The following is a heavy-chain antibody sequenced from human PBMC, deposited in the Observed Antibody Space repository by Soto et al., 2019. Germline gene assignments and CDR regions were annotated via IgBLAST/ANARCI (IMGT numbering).Heavy chain of an antibody. J-gene: IGHJ4*02. V-gene: IGHV1-2*04. Sequence: ASVKVSCKASGYTFTGYYMHWVRHAPGQGLEWMGWINPNSGGTNYAQKFQGWVTMTRDTSISTAYMELSRLRSDDTAVYYCARVGRWLQFSFDYWGQGTLVTVSS. CDR3: ARVGRWLQFSFDY. CDR2: INPNSGGT. CDR1: GYTFTGYY. D-gene: IGHD5-12*01.